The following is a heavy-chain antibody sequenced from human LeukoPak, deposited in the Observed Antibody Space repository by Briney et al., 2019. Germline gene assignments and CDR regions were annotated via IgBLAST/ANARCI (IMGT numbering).Heavy chain of an antibody. CDR3: GREDNYYGSGSYYRSVEY. CDR2: IWYDGSNK. V-gene: IGHV3-33*01. CDR1: GFTFSSYG. J-gene: IGHJ4*02. D-gene: IGHD3-10*01. Sequence: PGRSLRLSCAASGFTFSSYGMHWVRQAPGKGLEGVAVIWYDGSNKYYADTVKGRFTLSRDNFNKTPYLQMNSLRAEDTAVYYCGREDNYYGSGSYYRSVEYWGQGTLVTVSS.